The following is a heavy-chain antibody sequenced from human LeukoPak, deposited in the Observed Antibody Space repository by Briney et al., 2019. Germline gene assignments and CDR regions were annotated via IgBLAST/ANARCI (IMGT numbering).Heavy chain of an antibody. CDR2: INPTSSSI. CDR3: VRLRRNSDRSYDFYDYDH. Sequence: PGGSLRLSCAGSGFTFSDYSINWVRQAPGKGLEWVSSINPTSSSIYYADAVRGRFTISRDNAKSSLYLQMNGLTVEDTAVYYCVRLRRNSDRSYDFYDYDHWGQGILVTVSS. CDR1: GFTFSDYS. J-gene: IGHJ5*02. V-gene: IGHV3-21*01. D-gene: IGHD3-16*01.